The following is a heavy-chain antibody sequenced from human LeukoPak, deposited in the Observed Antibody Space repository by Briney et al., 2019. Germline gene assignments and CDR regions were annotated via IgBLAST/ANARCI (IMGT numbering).Heavy chain of an antibody. CDR1: GFTFSSYA. D-gene: IGHD6-13*01. CDR2: ISGSGGST. V-gene: IGHV3-23*01. Sequence: GGSLRLSCAASGFTFSSYAMSWVRQAPGKGLEWVSAISGSGGSTYYADSVKGRFTISRDNSKNTLYLQMNSLRVEDTAVYYCTKVGGIRSLEYWGLGALVTVSS. CDR3: TKVGGIRSLEY. J-gene: IGHJ4*02.